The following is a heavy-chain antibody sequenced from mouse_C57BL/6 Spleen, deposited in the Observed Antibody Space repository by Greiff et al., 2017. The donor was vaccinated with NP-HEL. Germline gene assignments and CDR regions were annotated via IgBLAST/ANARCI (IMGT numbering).Heavy chain of an antibody. V-gene: IGHV1-64*01. J-gene: IGHJ4*01. CDR3: ARLGDGYYVGAMDY. Sequence: QVQLQQPGAELVKPGASVKLSCKASGYTFTSYWMHWVKQRPGQGLEWIGMIHPNSGSTNYNEKFKSKATLTVDKSSSTAYMQLSSLTSEDSAVYYCARLGDGYYVGAMDYWGQGTSVTVSS. CDR1: GYTFTSYW. D-gene: IGHD2-3*01. CDR2: IHPNSGST.